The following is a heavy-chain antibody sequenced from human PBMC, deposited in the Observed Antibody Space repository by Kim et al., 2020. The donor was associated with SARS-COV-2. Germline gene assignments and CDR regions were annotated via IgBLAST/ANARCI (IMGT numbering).Heavy chain of an antibody. D-gene: IGHD3-22*01. CDR2: IYHSGST. Sequence: SETLSLTCAVSGGSISSGGYSWSWIRQPPGKGLEWIGYIYHSGSTYYNPSLKSRVTISVDRSKNQFSLKLSSVTAADTAVYYCARGSDSSGYPPSSRGEYFQHWGQGTLVTVSS. CDR1: GGSISSGGYS. CDR3: ARGSDSSGYPPSSRGEYFQH. V-gene: IGHV4-30-2*01. J-gene: IGHJ1*01.